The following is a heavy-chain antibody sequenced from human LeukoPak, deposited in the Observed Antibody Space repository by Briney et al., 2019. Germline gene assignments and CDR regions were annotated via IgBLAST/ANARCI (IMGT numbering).Heavy chain of an antibody. Sequence: SETLSLTCTVSGGSISSYYWSWIRQPPGKELEWIGYIYYSGSTNYNPSLKSRVTISVDTSKNQFSLKLSSVTAADTAVYYCARGGQLRRSFDYWGQGTLVTVSS. V-gene: IGHV4-59*01. CDR3: ARGGQLRRSFDY. J-gene: IGHJ4*02. CDR2: IYYSGST. D-gene: IGHD1-26*01. CDR1: GGSISSYY.